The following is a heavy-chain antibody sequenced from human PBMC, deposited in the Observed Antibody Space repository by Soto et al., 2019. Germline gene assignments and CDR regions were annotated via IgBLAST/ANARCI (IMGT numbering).Heavy chain of an antibody. V-gene: IGHV4-38-2*02. CDR2: IYHSGST. D-gene: IGHD5-18*01. CDR1: GYSISSGYY. CDR3: ARDGVDTAMVSMGVSYYYYYGMDV. Sequence: PSETLSLTCAVSGYSISSGYYWGWIRQPPGKGLEWIGSIYHSGSTYYNPSLKSRVTISVDTSKNQFSLKLSSVTAADTAVYYCARDGVDTAMVSMGVSYYYYYGMDVWGQGTTVTVSS. J-gene: IGHJ6*02.